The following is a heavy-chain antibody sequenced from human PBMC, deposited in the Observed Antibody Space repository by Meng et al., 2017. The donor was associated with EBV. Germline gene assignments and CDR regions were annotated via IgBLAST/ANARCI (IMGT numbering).Heavy chain of an antibody. Sequence: VERGQVGPECKKPGASVKVSCKASGGTFSSYAISWVRQAPGQGLEWMGGIIPIFGTANYAQKFQGRVTITADESTSTAYMELSSLRSEDTAVYYCARVEGSGSYYNSHEYFQHWGQGTLVTVSS. V-gene: IGHV1-69*01. D-gene: IGHD3-10*01. CDR2: IIPIFGTA. CDR3: ARVEGSGSYYNSHEYFQH. J-gene: IGHJ1*01. CDR1: GGTFSSYA.